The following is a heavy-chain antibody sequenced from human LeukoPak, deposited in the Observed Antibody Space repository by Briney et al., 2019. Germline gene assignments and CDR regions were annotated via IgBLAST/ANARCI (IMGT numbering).Heavy chain of an antibody. CDR1: GFTFSSYT. CDR3: ARDVGDGFDI. D-gene: IGHD2-15*01. J-gene: IGHJ3*02. Sequence: GGSLRLSCVDSGFTFSSYTISWVRQAPGKGLEWVSSISSSSTYIFFADSVKGRFTISRDNAKNSLYLQMNSLRDEDTALYYCARDVGDGFDIWGQATMVTVSS. V-gene: IGHV3-21*01. CDR2: ISSSSTYI.